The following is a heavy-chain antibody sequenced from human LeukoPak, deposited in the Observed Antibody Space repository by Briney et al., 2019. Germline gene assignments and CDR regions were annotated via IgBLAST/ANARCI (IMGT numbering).Heavy chain of an antibody. CDR3: ARLAAPRIAVAGYFDS. CDR2: ISSCGNYI. J-gene: IGHJ4*02. D-gene: IGHD6-19*01. Sequence: GGSLRLSCAAPGFTFSSYSMNWVRQAPGKGLEWASSISSCGNYIYYADSVKGRFTISTDNAKNSLYLQMNSLRAEDTAVYYCARLAAPRIAVAGYFDSWGQGALVTVSS. CDR1: GFTFSSYS. V-gene: IGHV3-21*01.